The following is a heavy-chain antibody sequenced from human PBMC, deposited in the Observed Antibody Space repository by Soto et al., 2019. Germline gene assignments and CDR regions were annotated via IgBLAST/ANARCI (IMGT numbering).Heavy chain of an antibody. CDR1: GFTFSSNW. Sequence: GGSLRLSCVGSGFTFSSNWMTWVRQAPGKGLEWVGNIRQDGSEKNYVDSVKGRFTTSRDNAKNSLYLQMSSLRAEDTTVYYCAREIVVARGARDFEDWGPGTLVTVSS. V-gene: IGHV3-7*04. D-gene: IGHD2-2*01. CDR2: IRQDGSEK. J-gene: IGHJ4*02. CDR3: AREIVVARGARDFED.